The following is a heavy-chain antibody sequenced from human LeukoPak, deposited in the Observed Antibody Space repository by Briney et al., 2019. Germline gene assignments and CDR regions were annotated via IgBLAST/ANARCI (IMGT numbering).Heavy chain of an antibody. CDR2: ISSSSSTI. Sequence: GGSLRLSCAAPGFTFSSYIMNWVRQAPGKGLEWVSYISSSSSTIYYADSVKGRFTISRDNAKNSLYLQMNSLRAEDTAVYYCARDLTGTTPNWFDPWGQGTLVTVSS. CDR3: ARDLTGTTPNWFDP. J-gene: IGHJ5*02. V-gene: IGHV3-48*01. D-gene: IGHD1-7*01. CDR1: GFTFSSYI.